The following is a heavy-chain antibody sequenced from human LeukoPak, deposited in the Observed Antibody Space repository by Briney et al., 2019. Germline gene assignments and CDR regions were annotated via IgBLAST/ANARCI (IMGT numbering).Heavy chain of an antibody. CDR1: GFTFSSYA. Sequence: GGSLRLSCAASGFTFSSYAMHWGRQAPGKGLEWVAVISYDGSNKYYADSVKGRFTISRDNSKNTLYLQMNSLRAEDTAVYYCARDASITIFGVVTHYGMDVWGQGTTVTVSS. D-gene: IGHD3-3*01. CDR2: ISYDGSNK. V-gene: IGHV3-30-3*01. CDR3: ARDASITIFGVVTHYGMDV. J-gene: IGHJ6*02.